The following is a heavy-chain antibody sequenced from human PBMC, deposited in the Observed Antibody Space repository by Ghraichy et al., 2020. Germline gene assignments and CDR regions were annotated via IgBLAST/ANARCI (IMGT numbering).Heavy chain of an antibody. D-gene: IGHD2-2*01. CDR1: GSTFSSYA. V-gene: IGHV3-23*01. CDR3: AKAVWDCSGTSCSVWYYYDVWGS. CDR2: ISGSGGST. J-gene: IGHJ6*02. Sequence: GGSLRLSCAASGSTFSSYAMNWVRQAPGKGLGWVSAISGSGGSTNYADSVKARFTISRNNSKNTLYMQMNSLRAEDTAVYYCAKAVWDCSGTSCSVWYYYDVWGSGAQGTTFTVSS.